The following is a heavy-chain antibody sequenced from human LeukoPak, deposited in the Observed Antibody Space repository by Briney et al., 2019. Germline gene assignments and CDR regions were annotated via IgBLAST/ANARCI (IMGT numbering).Heavy chain of an antibody. V-gene: IGHV4-30-2*01. Sequence: SETLSLTCAVSGGSISSGGYSWSWIRQPPGKGLEWIGYIYHSGSTYYNPSLKSRVTISVDRSKNQFSLKLSSVTTADTAVYYCARGVYSGYDFGFDYWGQGTLVTVSS. CDR3: ARGVYSGYDFGFDY. D-gene: IGHD5-12*01. CDR2: IYHSGST. CDR1: GGSISSGGYS. J-gene: IGHJ4*02.